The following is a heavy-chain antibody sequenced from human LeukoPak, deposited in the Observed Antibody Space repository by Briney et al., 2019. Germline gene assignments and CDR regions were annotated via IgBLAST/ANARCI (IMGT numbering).Heavy chain of an antibody. Sequence: ASVKVSCKVSGYTLTELSMHWVRQAPGKGLEWMGSFDPEDDERIYAQKLQGRVTMTEDTSTDTAYMELSSLRSEDTAVYYCATRSSSLVAFDIWGQGTMVTVSS. CDR2: FDPEDDER. J-gene: IGHJ3*02. D-gene: IGHD6-19*01. V-gene: IGHV1-24*01. CDR1: GYTLTELS. CDR3: ATRSSSLVAFDI.